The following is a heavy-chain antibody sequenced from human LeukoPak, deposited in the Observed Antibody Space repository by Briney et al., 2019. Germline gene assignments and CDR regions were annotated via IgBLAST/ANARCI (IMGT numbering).Heavy chain of an antibody. CDR3: ARGHCSSTSCYLPSYGMDV. D-gene: IGHD2-2*01. V-gene: IGHV1-2*02. CDR2: INPNSGGT. CDR1: GYTFTGYY. Sequence: ASVKVSCKASGYTFTGYYMHWVRQAPGQGLEWMGWINPNSGGTSYAQKFQGRVTMTRDTSISTAYMELSRLRSDDTAVYYCARGHCSSTSCYLPSYGMDVWGQGTTVTVSS. J-gene: IGHJ6*02.